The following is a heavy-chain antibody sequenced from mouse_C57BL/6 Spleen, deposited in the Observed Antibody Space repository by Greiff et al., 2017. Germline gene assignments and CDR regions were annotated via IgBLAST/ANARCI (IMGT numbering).Heavy chain of an antibody. CDR3: AKAGGYDYDPYYYAMGY. D-gene: IGHD2-4*01. CDR2: IWRGGST. V-gene: IGHV2-5*01. J-gene: IGHJ4*01. Sequence: QVQLKESGPGLVQPSQSLSITCTVSGFSLTSYGVHWVRQSPGKGLEWLGVIWRGGSTDYNAAFTSRLGITKDNSKSQVFFKMNSLQADDTAIYYCAKAGGYDYDPYYYAMGYWGQGTSVTVAS. CDR1: GFSLTSYG.